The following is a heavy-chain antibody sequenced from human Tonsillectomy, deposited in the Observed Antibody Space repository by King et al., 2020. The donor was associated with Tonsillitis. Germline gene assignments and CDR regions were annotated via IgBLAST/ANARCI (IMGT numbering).Heavy chain of an antibody. CDR1: GYTFSNYA. V-gene: IGHV1-3*01. Sequence: GQLVQSGAEVKKPGASVKVSCKASGYTFSNYAVNWVRQAPGQRLEWMGWINVDNGNTRYSQKFQGRVTLTRYTSASTAYMDLSSLSSEDTAVYYCARDQDNVDNYGFDPWGQGTLVTVSS. J-gene: IGHJ5*02. CDR3: ARDQDNVDNYGFDP. D-gene: IGHD1-1*01. CDR2: INVDNGNT.